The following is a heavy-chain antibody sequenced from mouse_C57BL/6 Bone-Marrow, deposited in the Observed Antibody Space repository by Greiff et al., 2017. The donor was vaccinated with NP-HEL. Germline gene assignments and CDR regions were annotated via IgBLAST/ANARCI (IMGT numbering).Heavy chain of an antibody. Sequence: QVHVKQSGAEPVKPGASVKISCKASGYAFSSYWMNWVKQRPGKGLEWIGQIYPGDGDTNYNGKFKGKATLTADKSSSTAYMQLSSLTSEDSAVYFCARWLYYYGSSYGAWFAYWGQGTLVTVSA. CDR3: ARWLYYYGSSYGAWFAY. J-gene: IGHJ3*01. CDR1: GYAFSSYW. V-gene: IGHV1-80*01. CDR2: IYPGDGDT. D-gene: IGHD1-1*01.